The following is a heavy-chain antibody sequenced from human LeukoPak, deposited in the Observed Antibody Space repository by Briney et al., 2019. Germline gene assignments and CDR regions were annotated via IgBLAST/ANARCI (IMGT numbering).Heavy chain of an antibody. J-gene: IGHJ4*02. CDR3: ARDRNAPAIYYFDY. CDR2: IANDGRDK. CDR1: GFTFSGYA. V-gene: IGHV3-30*04. D-gene: IGHD2-2*02. Sequence: GRSLRLSCVASGFTFSGYAMHWVRQAPGKGLEWVAVIANDGRDKHYADSVKGRFTFSRDNSKKTVYLQMNSLRTEDTAVYYCARDRNAPAIYYFDYWGQGALVTVSS.